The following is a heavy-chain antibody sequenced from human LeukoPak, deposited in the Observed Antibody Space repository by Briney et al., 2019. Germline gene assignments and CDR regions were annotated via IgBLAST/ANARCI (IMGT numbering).Heavy chain of an antibody. Sequence: GASVKVSCKASGYTFTGYYMHWVRQAPGQGLEWMGWINPNSGGTNYAQKFQGRVTMTRDTSISTAYMELSRLRSDDTAVYYCARGAYDYVWGRPVDYWGQGTLVTV. V-gene: IGHV1-2*02. CDR3: ARGAYDYVWGRPVDY. J-gene: IGHJ4*02. D-gene: IGHD3-16*01. CDR1: GYTFTGYY. CDR2: INPNSGGT.